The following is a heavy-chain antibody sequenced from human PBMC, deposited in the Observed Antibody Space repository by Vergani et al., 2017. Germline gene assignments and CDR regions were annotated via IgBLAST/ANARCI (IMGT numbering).Heavy chain of an antibody. J-gene: IGHJ4*02. D-gene: IGHD6-13*01. CDR3: AREQLGYFDY. CDR2: ISSSSSYI. CDR1: GFTFSSYE. Sequence: EVQLLESGGGLVQPGGSLRLSCAASGFTFSSYEMNWVRQAPGKGLEWVSSISSSSSYIYYADSVKGRFTISRDNAKNSLYLQMNSLRAEDTAVYYCAREQLGYFDYWGQGTLVTVSS. V-gene: IGHV3-21*01.